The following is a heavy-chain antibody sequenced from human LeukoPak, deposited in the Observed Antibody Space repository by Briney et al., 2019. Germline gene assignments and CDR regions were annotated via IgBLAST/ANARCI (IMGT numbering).Heavy chain of an antibody. D-gene: IGHD2-21*01. CDR2: ISPSDSDT. CDR3: ARRTEGAGGGWFFDH. Sequence: ESLQISCKGTGYSFSNYWIGWVRQPPGKGLEYLGVISPSDSDTRYNPSFEGQVSISADKSLTSAYLQWNTLKASDTAIYFCARRTEGAGGGWFFDHWGQGTLVTVSS. CDR1: GYSFSNYW. V-gene: IGHV5-51*01. J-gene: IGHJ4*02.